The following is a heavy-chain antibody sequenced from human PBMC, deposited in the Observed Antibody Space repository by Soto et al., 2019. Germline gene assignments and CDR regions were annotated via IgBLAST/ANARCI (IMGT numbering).Heavy chain of an antibody. D-gene: IGHD2-21*02. CDR2: IYWYDDK. J-gene: IGHJ6*02. CDR3: AHSRCGGDCLQSYASHYYFGMDV. V-gene: IGHV2-5*01. CDR1: GFSLSTGGVG. Sequence: QITLKESGPTLVKPTQTLTLTCTFSGFSLSTGGVGVGWIRQPPGKALEWLALIYWYDDKRYSPSLKSRLTITKDTSNNQVVLTMTNMDPVDTATYYCAHSRCGGDCLQSYASHYYFGMDVWGQGTTVTVAS.